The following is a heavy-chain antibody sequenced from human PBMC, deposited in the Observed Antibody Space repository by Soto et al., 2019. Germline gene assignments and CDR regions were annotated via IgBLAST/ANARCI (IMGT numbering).Heavy chain of an antibody. CDR3: AREETAWPLAYGLDV. D-gene: IGHD2-21*02. CDR2: IGRRSDI. CDR1: GFSFSTYS. V-gene: IGHV3-21*01. J-gene: IGHJ6*02. Sequence: VGSLRLSCEASGFSFSTYSMHWVRQAPGKGLEWVSSIGRRSDIYYADSVKGRFTISRDNAKNSVSLQMNSLRDEDTAVYYCAREETAWPLAYGLDVWGQGTTVTVSS.